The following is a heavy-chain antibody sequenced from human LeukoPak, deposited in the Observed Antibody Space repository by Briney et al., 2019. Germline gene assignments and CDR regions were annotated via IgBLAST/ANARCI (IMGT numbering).Heavy chain of an antibody. J-gene: IGHJ6*02. Sequence: PGGSLRLSCAASGFTFSSYAMSWVRQAPGKGLEWVSAIRGSGGSTYYADSVKGRFTISRDNSKNTLYLQMNSLRAEDTAVYYCAKDPDYYYYGMDVWGQGTTVTVSS. CDR1: GFTFSSYA. CDR3: AKDPDYYYYGMDV. V-gene: IGHV3-23*01. CDR2: IRGSGGST.